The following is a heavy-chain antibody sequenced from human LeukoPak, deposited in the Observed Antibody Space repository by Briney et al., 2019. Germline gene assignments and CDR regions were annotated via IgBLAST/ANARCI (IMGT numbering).Heavy chain of an antibody. CDR2: ITGRGSYV. CDR1: GFTFSSYA. J-gene: IGHJ6*03. V-gene: IGHV3-21*01. Sequence: GGSLRLSCAASGFTFSSYAMSWVRQAPGEGLEWVSSITGRGSYVYYADSVKGRFTISRDNAKNSLYLQMNSLTAEDTAVYYCARDFRAVAESYYYYYMDVWGKGTTVTVSS. CDR3: ARDFRAVAESYYYYYMDV. D-gene: IGHD6-19*01.